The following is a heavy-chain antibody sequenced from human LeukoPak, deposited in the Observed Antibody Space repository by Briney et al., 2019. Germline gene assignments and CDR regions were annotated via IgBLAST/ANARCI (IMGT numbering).Heavy chain of an antibody. CDR1: GGSISSSSYY. CDR3: ARTPDYYDSIGSYRFDP. Sequence: SETLSLTCTVSGGSISSSSYYWGWIRQPPGKGLEWIGSIYYSGSTYYNPSLKSRVTISVDTSKNQFSLKLSSVTAADTAVYYCARTPDYYDSIGSYRFDPWGQGTLVTVSS. CDR2: IYYSGST. J-gene: IGHJ5*02. V-gene: IGHV4-39*07. D-gene: IGHD3-22*01.